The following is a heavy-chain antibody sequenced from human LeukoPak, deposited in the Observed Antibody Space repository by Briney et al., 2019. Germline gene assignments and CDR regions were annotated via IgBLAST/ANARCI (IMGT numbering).Heavy chain of an antibody. CDR2: MYSGGTT. V-gene: IGHV4-59*01. Sequence: SETLSLTCTVSDGSINGYYWSWIRQPPGKGLDWIGYMYSGGTTNYSPSLKSRVTISEDMSKNQFTLKLSSVTAADTAVYYCARGRYGWLPFDYWGQGTLVTVSS. J-gene: IGHJ4*02. CDR3: ARGRYGWLPFDY. CDR1: DGSINGYY. D-gene: IGHD3-16*01.